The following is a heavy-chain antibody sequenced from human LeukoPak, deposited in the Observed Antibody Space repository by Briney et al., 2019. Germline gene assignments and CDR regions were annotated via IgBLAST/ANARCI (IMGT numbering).Heavy chain of an antibody. J-gene: IGHJ4*02. D-gene: IGHD3-22*01. CDR3: ARDKYDREGKYFDY. CDR1: GFTVSDNY. Sequence: PGGSLRLSCAASGFTVSDNYMTWVRQAPGKGLEWVSVIHSGGSTFYADSVKGRFTISRDNSKNTVFLQINSLRAEDTAIYYCARDKYDREGKYFDYWGQGTLVTVSS. CDR2: IHSGGST. V-gene: IGHV3-53*01.